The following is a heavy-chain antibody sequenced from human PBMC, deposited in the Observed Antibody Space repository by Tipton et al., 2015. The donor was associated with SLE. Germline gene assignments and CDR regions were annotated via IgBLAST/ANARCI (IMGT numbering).Heavy chain of an antibody. Sequence: GSLRLSCAASGFTFSSYWMSWVRQAPGKGLEWVANIKQDGSEKYYVDSVKGRFTISRDNAKNSLYLQMNSLRAEDTAVYYCASKGVVTKGWFDPWGQGTLVTVSS. CDR1: GFTFSSYW. V-gene: IGHV3-7*01. J-gene: IGHJ5*02. D-gene: IGHD3-3*01. CDR3: ASKGVVTKGWFDP. CDR2: IKQDGSEK.